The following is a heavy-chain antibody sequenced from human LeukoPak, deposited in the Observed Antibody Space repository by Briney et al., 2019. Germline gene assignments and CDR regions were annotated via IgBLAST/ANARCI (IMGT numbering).Heavy chain of an antibody. Sequence: GGSLRLSCAASGFTFSSYSMNWVRQAPGKGLEWVSSISSSSSYIDYADSVKGRFTISRDNAKNSLYLQMNSLRAEDTAVYYCARDQAGFRFFEDWGQGTLVTVSS. D-gene: IGHD6-13*01. CDR3: ARDQAGFRFFED. CDR2: ISSSSSYI. V-gene: IGHV3-21*01. J-gene: IGHJ4*02. CDR1: GFTFSSYS.